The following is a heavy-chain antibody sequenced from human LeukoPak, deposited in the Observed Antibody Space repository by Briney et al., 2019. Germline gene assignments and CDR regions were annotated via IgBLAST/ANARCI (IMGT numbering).Heavy chain of an antibody. CDR2: IYYSGST. J-gene: IGHJ3*02. CDR3: ARVVSTWFGEMSYDAFDI. D-gene: IGHD3-10*01. V-gene: IGHV4-39*07. Sequence: SETLSLTCTVSGGSISSSSYYWGWIRQPPGKGLEWIGSIYYSGSTYYNPSLKSRVTISVDTSKNQFSLKLSSVTAADTAVYYCARVVSTWFGEMSYDAFDIWGQGTMVTVSS. CDR1: GGSISSSSYY.